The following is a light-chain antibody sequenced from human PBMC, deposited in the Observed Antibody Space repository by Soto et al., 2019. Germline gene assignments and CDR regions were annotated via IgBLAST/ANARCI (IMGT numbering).Light chain of an antibody. Sequence: EIVMTQSPATLSVSPGERATLSCRASQSVSSNLAWYQQKPGQAPRLLIYGASTRATGGPARFSGSGSGTEFTLTISSLQSEDFAAYYCQQYNNWPLTFGGGTKVHIK. CDR3: QQYNNWPLT. CDR1: QSVSSN. CDR2: GAS. J-gene: IGKJ4*01. V-gene: IGKV3-15*01.